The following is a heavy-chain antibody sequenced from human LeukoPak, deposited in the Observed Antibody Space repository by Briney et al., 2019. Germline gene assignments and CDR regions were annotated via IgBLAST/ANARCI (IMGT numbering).Heavy chain of an antibody. Sequence: GGSLRLSCAASGFTVSSNYMSWVRQAPGKGLEWVSVIYSGGSTYYADSVKGRFTIYRDNSKNTLYLQMNSLRAEDTAVYYCARDLIAYYYGMDVWGQGTTVTVSS. CDR2: IYSGGST. CDR1: GFTVSSNY. V-gene: IGHV3-66*01. J-gene: IGHJ6*02. CDR3: ARDLIAYYYGMDV. D-gene: IGHD2-15*01.